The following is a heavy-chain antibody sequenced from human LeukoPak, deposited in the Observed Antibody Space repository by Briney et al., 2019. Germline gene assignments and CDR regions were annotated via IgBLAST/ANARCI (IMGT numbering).Heavy chain of an antibody. CDR3: ARAGTMVRGVTHFDI. CDR2: INPNSGGT. J-gene: IGHJ3*02. Sequence: ASVKVSCKASGYTFTGYYMHWVRQAPGRGLEWMGWINPNSGGTNYAQKFQGWVTMTRDTSISTAYMELSRLRSDDTAVYYCARAGTMVRGVTHFDIWGQGTMVTVSS. V-gene: IGHV1-2*04. CDR1: GYTFTGYY. D-gene: IGHD3-10*01.